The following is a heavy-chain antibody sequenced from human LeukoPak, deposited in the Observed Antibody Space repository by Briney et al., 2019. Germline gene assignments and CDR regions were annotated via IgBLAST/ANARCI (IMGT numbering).Heavy chain of an antibody. D-gene: IGHD1-26*01. CDR2: ISGSGSNT. CDR3: ARDRIVGATTRWFDP. J-gene: IGHJ5*02. Sequence: PGGSLRLSCAASGFTFNNYAMTWVRQAPGKGLEWVSSISGSGSNTYYADSVKGRFTISRDNSKNTLCLQMNSLRSEDTAVYYCARDRIVGATTRWFDPWGQGTLVTVSS. CDR1: GFTFNNYA. V-gene: IGHV3-23*01.